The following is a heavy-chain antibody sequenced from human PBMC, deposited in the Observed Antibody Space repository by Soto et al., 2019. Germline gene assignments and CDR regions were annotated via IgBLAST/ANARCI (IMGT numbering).Heavy chain of an antibody. CDR3: ARDPTIFGVVIGGFLYYGMDV. Sequence: ASVKVSCKASGYTFTSYGISWVRQAPGQGLEWMGWISAYNGNTNYAQKLQGRVTMTTDTSTSTAYMELRSLRSDDTAVYYCARDPTIFGVVIGGFLYYGMDVWGQGTTVTVSS. V-gene: IGHV1-18*01. CDR2: ISAYNGNT. J-gene: IGHJ6*02. CDR1: GYTFTSYG. D-gene: IGHD3-3*01.